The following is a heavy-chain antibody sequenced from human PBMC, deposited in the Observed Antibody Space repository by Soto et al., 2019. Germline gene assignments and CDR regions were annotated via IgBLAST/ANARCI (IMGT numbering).Heavy chain of an antibody. D-gene: IGHD3-10*02. CDR1: GFTFSGDA. J-gene: IGHJ6*02. Sequence: EVQLVESGGGLVKPGGSLRLSCAASGFTFSGDAMNWVRQSPGKGLEWVSSISTTSTYIYYADSVKGRFTISRDNANNSLHLQMNGPRAEDTAVYYCARDYVMDVWGQGTTVTVSS. V-gene: IGHV3-21*01. CDR3: ARDYVMDV. CDR2: ISTTSTYI.